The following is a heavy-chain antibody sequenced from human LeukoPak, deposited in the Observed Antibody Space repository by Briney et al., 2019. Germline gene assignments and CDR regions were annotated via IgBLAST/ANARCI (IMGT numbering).Heavy chain of an antibody. CDR2: IRYDESNK. CDR1: GFTFSSYG. CDR3: VPQAYSGNYYNN. D-gene: IGHD3-10*01. J-gene: IGHJ4*02. Sequence: GGSLRLSCAASGFTFSSYGMHWVRQAPGKGLEWVAFIRYDESNKYYADSVKGRFTISRDNSKNTLYLQMNSLRAEDTAVYYCVPQAYSGNYYNNWGQGTLVTVSS. V-gene: IGHV3-30*02.